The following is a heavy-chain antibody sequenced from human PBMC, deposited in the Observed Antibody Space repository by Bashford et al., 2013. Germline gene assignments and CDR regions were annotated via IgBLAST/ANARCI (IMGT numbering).Heavy chain of an antibody. CDR2: IHHSGNT. V-gene: IGHV4-34*01. Sequence: WIRQPPGKGLEWIGKIHHSGNTNYNPSLKSRLIASIDTSKNQFSLNLSSVTAADTAVYYCARGGSGGYYFDSWGQGILVTVSS. D-gene: IGHD3-10*01. J-gene: IGHJ4*02. CDR3: ARGGSGGYYFDS.